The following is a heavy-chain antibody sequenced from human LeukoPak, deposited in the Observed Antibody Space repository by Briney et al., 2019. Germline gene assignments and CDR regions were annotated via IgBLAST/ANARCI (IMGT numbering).Heavy chain of an antibody. J-gene: IGHJ4*02. V-gene: IGHV4-30-4*01. CDR3: ARDSGGPPDH. Sequence: SETLSLTCTVSGASIRSGDYYWSWIRQPPGKGLEWVGYIYYSGSTYYNPSLKSRVTISVDTSKNQFSLKLSSVTAADTAVYYCARDSGGPPDHWGQGTLVTVSS. D-gene: IGHD2-15*01. CDR1: GASIRSGDYY. CDR2: IYYSGST.